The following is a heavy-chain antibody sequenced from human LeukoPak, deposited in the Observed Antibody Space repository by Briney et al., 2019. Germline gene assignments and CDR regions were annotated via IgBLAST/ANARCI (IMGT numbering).Heavy chain of an antibody. D-gene: IGHD6-13*01. CDR2: IYSGDRR. CDR1: GLSVRGSY. J-gene: IGHJ4*02. CDR3: TRDLTGTTWSENDY. V-gene: IGHV3-53*01. Sequence: GRSLRLSCEVSGLSVRGSYMSWVRQAPGKGLEWVSVIYSGDRRYYADSVKGRFTISRDTSKNTLYLQMNNLRADDTARYYCTRDLTGTTWSENDYWGQGTLVTVSS.